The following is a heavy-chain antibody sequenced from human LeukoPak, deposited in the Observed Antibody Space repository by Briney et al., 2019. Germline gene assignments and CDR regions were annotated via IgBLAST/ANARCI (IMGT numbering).Heavy chain of an antibody. D-gene: IGHD3-22*01. Sequence: GGSLRLSCAASGFTFSSYAMSWVRQAPGKGLEWVSAISGSGGSTYYADSVEGRFTISRDNSKNTLYLQMNSLRAEDTAVYYCAKDRRYYYDSSGSYYFDYWGQGTLVTVSS. J-gene: IGHJ4*02. CDR3: AKDRRYYYDSSGSYYFDY. V-gene: IGHV3-23*01. CDR2: ISGSGGST. CDR1: GFTFSSYA.